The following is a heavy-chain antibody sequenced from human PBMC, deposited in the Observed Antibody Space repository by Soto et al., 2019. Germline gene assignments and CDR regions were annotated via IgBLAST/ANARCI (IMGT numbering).Heavy chain of an antibody. CDR1: GGSISSSSYY. Sequence: SETLSLTCTVSGGSISSSSYYWGWIRQPPGKGLEWIERIYYIGSTYYNPSLKSRVTISVDTSKNQFSLKLSSVTAADTAVYYCASHIVVVPAAMGDRDYYYYMDVWGKGTTVTV. D-gene: IGHD2-2*01. CDR3: ASHIVVVPAAMGDRDYYYYMDV. CDR2: IYYIGST. J-gene: IGHJ6*03. V-gene: IGHV4-39*01.